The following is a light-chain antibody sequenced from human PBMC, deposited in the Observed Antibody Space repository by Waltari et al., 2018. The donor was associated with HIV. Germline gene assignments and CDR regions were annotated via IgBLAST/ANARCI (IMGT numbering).Light chain of an antibody. CDR3: QAWDSITAV. V-gene: IGLV3-1*01. CDR1: KSGEKY. J-gene: IGLJ1*01. Sequence: SYELTQPPSVSVSPGETASTTRPGNKSGEKYASWYQQKPGQSPVLVIYQNDKRPSGIPERFSGSNSGNTATLTISGTQPMDEAEYYCQAWDSITAVFGTGTKVTVL. CDR2: QND.